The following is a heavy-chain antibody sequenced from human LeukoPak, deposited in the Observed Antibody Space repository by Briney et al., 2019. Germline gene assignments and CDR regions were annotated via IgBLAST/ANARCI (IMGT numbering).Heavy chain of an antibody. CDR2: TRNKANSYTT. Sequence: GGSLRLSCAASGFTFSDHYMDWVRQAPGKGLEWVGRTRNKANSYTTEYAASVKGRFTISRDDSKNSLYLQMNSLKTEDTAVYYCARDRPTYYYDSSGYYLYWYFDLWGRGTLVTVSS. J-gene: IGHJ2*01. D-gene: IGHD3-22*01. CDR3: ARDRPTYYYDSSGYYLYWYFDL. CDR1: GFTFSDHY. V-gene: IGHV3-72*01.